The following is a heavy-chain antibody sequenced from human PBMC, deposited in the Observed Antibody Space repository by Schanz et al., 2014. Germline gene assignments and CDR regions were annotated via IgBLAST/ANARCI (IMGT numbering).Heavy chain of an antibody. CDR1: GFTFENYA. Sequence: VQLVESGGGVVQPGRSLRLSCAASGFTFENYALTWVRQVPGKGLEWVSRINGDGSRTAYADSVKGRFTISRDNAKNALYLQMNSLRAGDAAVYYCARKMKLGVYGGKGHDSLDIWGQGTMVTVSS. D-gene: IGHD4-17*01. V-gene: IGHV3-74*02. CDR3: ARKMKLGVYGGKGHDSLDI. J-gene: IGHJ3*02. CDR2: INGDGSRT.